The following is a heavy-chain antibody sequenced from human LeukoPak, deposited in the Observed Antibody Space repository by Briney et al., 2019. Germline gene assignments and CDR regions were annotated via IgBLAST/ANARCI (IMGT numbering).Heavy chain of an antibody. J-gene: IGHJ6*02. CDR3: ARDRFDGDYDYYYGMDV. Sequence: SETLSLTCTVSGGSISSGDYYWSWIRQPPGKGLEWIGYIYYSGSTYYNPSLKSRVTISVDTSKNQFSLKLSSVTAADTAVYYCARDRFDGDYDYYYGMDVWGQGTTVTVSS. CDR2: IYYSGST. D-gene: IGHD4-17*01. CDR1: GGSISSGDYY. V-gene: IGHV4-30-4*01.